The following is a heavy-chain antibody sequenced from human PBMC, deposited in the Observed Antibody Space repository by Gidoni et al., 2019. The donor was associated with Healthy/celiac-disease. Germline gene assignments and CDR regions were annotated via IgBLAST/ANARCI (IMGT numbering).Heavy chain of an antibody. V-gene: IGHV3-23*01. CDR1: GFTFSSYA. Sequence: EVQLLESGGGLVQPGGSLRLSCAASGFTFSSYAISWVRQAPGKGLEWVSAISGSGGSTYYADSVKGRFTISRDNSKNTLYLQMNSLRAEDTAVYYCAKGMNTAINYYYYMDVWGKGTTVTVSS. CDR2: ISGSGGST. J-gene: IGHJ6*03. CDR3: AKGMNTAINYYYYMDV. D-gene: IGHD5-18*01.